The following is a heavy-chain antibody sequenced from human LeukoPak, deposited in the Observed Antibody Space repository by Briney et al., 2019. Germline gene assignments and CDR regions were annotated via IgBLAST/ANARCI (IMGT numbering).Heavy chain of an antibody. V-gene: IGHV3-23*01. CDR2: ISGNSGST. Sequence: GGSLRLSCVASGFTFSSYAMSWVRQAPGKGLEWVSVISGNSGSTYDADSVKGRFAISRDNSKNTLYLHMNRLRAGDTAVYYCAKDWGPNWFDPWGQGTLVTVSS. J-gene: IGHJ5*02. CDR3: AKDWGPNWFDP. D-gene: IGHD3-16*01. CDR1: GFTFSSYA.